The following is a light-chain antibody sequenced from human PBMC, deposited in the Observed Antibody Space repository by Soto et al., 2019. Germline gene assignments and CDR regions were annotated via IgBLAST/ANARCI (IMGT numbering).Light chain of an antibody. CDR3: AAWDDSLSAVV. J-gene: IGLJ3*02. CDR2: RNN. CDR1: ISNLGSNF. V-gene: IGLV1-47*01. Sequence: QAVVTQPPSASGTPGQRVTISCSGSISNLGSNFIYWYQQLPGAAPKLLISRNNERPSGVPDRFSGSKSGTSASLAISGLRSEDEADYHCAAWDDSLSAVVFGGGTKLTVL.